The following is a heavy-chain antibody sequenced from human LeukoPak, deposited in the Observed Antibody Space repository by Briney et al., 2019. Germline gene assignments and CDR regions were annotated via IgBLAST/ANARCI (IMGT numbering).Heavy chain of an antibody. J-gene: IGHJ3*02. Sequence: PGGSLRPSCAASTFTFSSYWMSWVRQAPGKGLEWVANINQDGSEKYYVNSVKGRFTISRDNAKNSLYLQMNSLRAEDTAVYYCARDSRDGYPPDAFDIWGQGTMVTVSS. CDR1: TFTFSSYW. CDR3: ARDSRDGYPPDAFDI. V-gene: IGHV3-7*01. CDR2: INQDGSEK. D-gene: IGHD5-24*01.